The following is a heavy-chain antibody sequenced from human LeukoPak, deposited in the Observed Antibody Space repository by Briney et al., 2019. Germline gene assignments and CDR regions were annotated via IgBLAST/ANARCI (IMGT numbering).Heavy chain of an antibody. V-gene: IGHV3-49*03. CDR3: TRNTVTVHFDY. Sequence: AGGSLRLSCSASGFTFDDYAVSWFRQAPGKGLEWVGFIRSKAFGGTPEYAASVRGRFTISRDDSKSIAYPQMNSLKTEDTAVYYCTRNTVTVHFDYWSQGTLVTVSS. CDR1: GFTFDDYA. J-gene: IGHJ4*02. D-gene: IGHD4-17*01. CDR2: IRSKAFGGTP.